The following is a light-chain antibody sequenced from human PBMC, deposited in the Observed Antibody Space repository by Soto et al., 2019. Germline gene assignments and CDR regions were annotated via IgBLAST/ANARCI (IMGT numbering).Light chain of an antibody. V-gene: IGLV2-14*01. CDR3: SSYTITSTYV. CDR2: EVS. J-gene: IGLJ1*01. CDR1: TRDVGAYNY. Sequence: QSALTQPPSASGSPGQSITISCTGTTRDVGAYNYVSWYQQHPGKAPKLIIYEVSDRPSGVSNRFSGSKSGNTASLTISGLQAEDEADYYCSSYTITSTYVFGTGTKLTVL.